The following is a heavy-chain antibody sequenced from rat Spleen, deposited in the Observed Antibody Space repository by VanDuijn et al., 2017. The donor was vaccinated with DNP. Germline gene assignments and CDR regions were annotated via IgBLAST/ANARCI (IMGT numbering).Heavy chain of an antibody. V-gene: IGHV2S12*01. D-gene: IGHD1-12*02. CDR2: ISSGGNT. J-gene: IGHJ2*01. CDR3: TRERDYYYDGSNYFDY. Sequence: QVQLKESGPGLVQPSQTLSLTCTGSGFSLTSYGVSWVRQPPGRGLEWIAAISSGGNTYDNSTLTSRLSISRDTSKSQVFLKMNSLQTEDTAIYFCTRERDYYYDGSNYFDYWGHGVMVTVSS. CDR1: GFSLTSYG.